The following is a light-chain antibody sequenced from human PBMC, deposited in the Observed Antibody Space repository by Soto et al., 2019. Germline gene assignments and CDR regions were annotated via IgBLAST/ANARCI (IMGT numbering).Light chain of an antibody. Sequence: IVLTQSPGTLSLSPGDRATLSCRASQSVTSSYLAWYQQKPGQAPRLLIYGASTRATGIPDRFSGSGSGTDFTLTISRLEPEDFAVYYCQQYSSSRGLTFGGGTKVEIK. CDR1: QSVTSSY. V-gene: IGKV3-20*01. CDR2: GAS. J-gene: IGKJ4*01. CDR3: QQYSSSRGLT.